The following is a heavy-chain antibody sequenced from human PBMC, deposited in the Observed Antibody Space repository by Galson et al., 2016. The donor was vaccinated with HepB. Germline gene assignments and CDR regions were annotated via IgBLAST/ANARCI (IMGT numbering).Heavy chain of an antibody. Sequence: SLRLSCAASGFTFSNYAVGWVRQAPGKGLEWVSAITGSGETTYYTDSVRGRFTISRDNSKNTLYLQMNSLRSEDTAVYYCAKRSWISFGYFDYWGQGTPVTVSS. J-gene: IGHJ4*02. CDR2: ITGSGETT. D-gene: IGHD2-2*03. CDR3: AKRSWISFGYFDY. V-gene: IGHV3-23*01. CDR1: GFTFSNYA.